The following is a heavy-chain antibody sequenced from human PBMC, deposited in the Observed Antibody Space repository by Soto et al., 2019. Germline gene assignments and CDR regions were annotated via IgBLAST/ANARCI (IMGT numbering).Heavy chain of an antibody. Sequence: EVQLVESGGGLVQPGGSLRLSCTASGFTFSNYWMSWVRQAPGKGLEWVANIKQDGRERYYVDSVKGRFTISRDNAKNSLYLQMNRLRVEDTAVYYCAREGPGYFDYWGQGTLVTVSS. CDR1: GFTFSNYW. J-gene: IGHJ4*02. CDR2: IKQDGRER. V-gene: IGHV3-7*01. CDR3: AREGPGYFDY.